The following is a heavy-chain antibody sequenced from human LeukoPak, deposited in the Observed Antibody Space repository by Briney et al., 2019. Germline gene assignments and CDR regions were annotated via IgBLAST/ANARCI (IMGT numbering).Heavy chain of an antibody. CDR3: AAQGRCSGGSCYGVDY. CDR1: GGSISSSSYY. D-gene: IGHD2-15*01. J-gene: IGHJ4*02. CDR2: IYYSGST. V-gene: IGHV4-39*01. Sequence: SETLSLTCTVSGGSISSSSYYWGWIRQPPGKGLEWIGSIYYSGSTYYSPSLKSRVTISVDTSKNQFSLKLSSVTAADTAVYYCAAQGRCSGGSCYGVDYWGQGTLVTVSS.